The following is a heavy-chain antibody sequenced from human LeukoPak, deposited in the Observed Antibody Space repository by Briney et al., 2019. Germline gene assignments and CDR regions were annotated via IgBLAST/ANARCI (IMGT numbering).Heavy chain of an antibody. CDR3: ARHSGGWDRFDS. V-gene: IGHV3-23*01. CDR2: ISGSGGYT. CDR1: GFTFSSYA. Sequence: GGSLRLSCGASGFTFSSYAMSWVRQAPGKGLEWVSGISGSGGYTYYADSVKGRFTISRDKTKNTLYLQMNSLRGEDTAVYYCARHSGGWDRFDSWGQGNLVTVSS. J-gene: IGHJ4*02. D-gene: IGHD2-15*01.